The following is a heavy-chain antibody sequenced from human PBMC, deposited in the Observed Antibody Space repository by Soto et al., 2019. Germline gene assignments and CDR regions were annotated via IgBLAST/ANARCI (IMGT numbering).Heavy chain of an antibody. Sequence: QVQLQESGPGLVKPSQTLSLTCTVSGGSITNPAYYWSWIRQHPGKGLAWIGYIYYRGSTYYNPSLQSRLSISVDTSKNQFSLRLNSVTAADTAVYYCARVKKGLWFGDHWGQGALVTVSS. J-gene: IGHJ4*02. D-gene: IGHD3-10*01. CDR1: GGSITNPAYY. V-gene: IGHV4-31*03. CDR2: IYYRGST. CDR3: ARVKKGLWFGDH.